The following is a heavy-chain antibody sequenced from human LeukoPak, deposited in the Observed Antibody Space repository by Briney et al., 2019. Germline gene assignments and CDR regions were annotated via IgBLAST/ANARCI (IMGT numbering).Heavy chain of an antibody. CDR2: IYHSGST. J-gene: IGHJ4*02. CDR1: GYSISSGYY. Sequence: SETLSLTCTVSGYSISSGYYWGWIRQPPGKGLEWIGSIYHSGSTYFNPSLKSRVTISVDTSKNHFSLMLSSVTAADTAVYYCARSRYMSAAAGTFDSWGQGTLVTVSS. D-gene: IGHD6-13*01. CDR3: ARSRYMSAAAGTFDS. V-gene: IGHV4-38-2*02.